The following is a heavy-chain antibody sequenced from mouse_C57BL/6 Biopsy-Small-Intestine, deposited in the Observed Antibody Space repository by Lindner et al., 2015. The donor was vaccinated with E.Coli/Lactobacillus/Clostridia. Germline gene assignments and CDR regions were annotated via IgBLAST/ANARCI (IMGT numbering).Heavy chain of an antibody. CDR2: IYPGGGYT. V-gene: IGHV1-63*01. Sequence: VQLQESGAELVRPGTSVKMSCKASGYTFTNYWIGWAKQRPGHGLEWIGDIYPGGGYTNYNEKFKGKATLTADKSSSTVYMELSRLTSEDSAVYFCARHEGYYYFDYWGQGTTLTVSS. CDR3: ARHEGYYYFDY. J-gene: IGHJ2*01. D-gene: IGHD3-2*02. CDR1: GYTFTNYW.